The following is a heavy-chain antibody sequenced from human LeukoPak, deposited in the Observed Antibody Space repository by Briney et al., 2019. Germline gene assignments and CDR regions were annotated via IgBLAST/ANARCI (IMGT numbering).Heavy chain of an antibody. J-gene: IGHJ4*02. Sequence: GVSLRLSCVASGFTFSSHHMNWVRQTPGKGLESVATIKPDGSEKYYVDSVKGRFTISRDNAKSSLYLQMNSLRAEDTGVYFCARMSSYCDYWGQGTLVTVSS. V-gene: IGHV3-7*01. CDR1: GFTFSSHH. CDR2: IKPDGSEK. D-gene: IGHD2-2*01. CDR3: ARMSSYCDY.